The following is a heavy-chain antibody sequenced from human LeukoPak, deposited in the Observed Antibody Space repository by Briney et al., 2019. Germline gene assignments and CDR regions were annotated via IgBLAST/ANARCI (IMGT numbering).Heavy chain of an antibody. J-gene: IGHJ6*03. CDR1: GFTFSGSA. CDR2: IRSKANSYAT. Sequence: GGSLRLSCAASGFTFSGSAMHWVRQASGKGLEWVGRIRSKANSYATAYAASVKGRFTISRDDSKNTAYLQMNSLKTEDTAVYYCTILGAAAELMDVWGKGTTVTVSS. CDR3: TILGAAAELMDV. D-gene: IGHD6-13*01. V-gene: IGHV3-73*01.